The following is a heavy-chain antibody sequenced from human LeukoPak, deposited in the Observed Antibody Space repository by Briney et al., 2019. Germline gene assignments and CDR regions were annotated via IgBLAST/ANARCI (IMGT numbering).Heavy chain of an antibody. D-gene: IGHD6-19*01. V-gene: IGHV3-48*04. CDR3: ARDGGWGLYFDY. J-gene: IGHJ4*02. Sequence: GGSLRLSCAASGFTFSSSGMNWVRQAPGKGLEWISYMSDSGTIVYYADSVKGRFTISRDNAKNSLYLQMNSLRAEDTAVYYCARDGGWGLYFDYWGQGTLVTVSS. CDR1: GFTFSSSG. CDR2: MSDSGTIV.